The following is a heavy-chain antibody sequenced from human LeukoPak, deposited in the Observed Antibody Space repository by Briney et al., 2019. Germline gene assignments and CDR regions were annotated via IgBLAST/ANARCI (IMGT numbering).Heavy chain of an antibody. CDR1: GFTFSSYS. J-gene: IGHJ6*02. CDR3: AKVGAGHYYGMDV. V-gene: IGHV3-48*01. CDR2: ISSSGSTI. D-gene: IGHD1-26*01. Sequence: GGSLRLSCTASGFTFSSYSMNWVRQAPGKGLEWVSYISSSGSTIYYADSVKGRFTISRDNSKNTLYLQMNSLRAEDTAVYYCAKVGAGHYYGMDVWGQGTTVTVSS.